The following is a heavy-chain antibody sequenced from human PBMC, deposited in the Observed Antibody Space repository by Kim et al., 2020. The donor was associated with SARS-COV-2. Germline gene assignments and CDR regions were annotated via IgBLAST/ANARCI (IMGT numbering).Heavy chain of an antibody. CDR1: GFTFSSYD. D-gene: IGHD3-10*01. CDR3: ARENIGYYYGSGSYVGGMDV. CDR2: IGTAGDT. J-gene: IGHJ6*02. V-gene: IGHV3-13*01. Sequence: GGSLRLSCAASGFTFSSYDMHWVRQATGKGLEWVSAIGTAGDTYYPGSVKGRFTISRENAKNSLYLQMNSLRAGDTAVYYCARENIGYYYGSGSYVGGMDVWGQGTTVTVSS.